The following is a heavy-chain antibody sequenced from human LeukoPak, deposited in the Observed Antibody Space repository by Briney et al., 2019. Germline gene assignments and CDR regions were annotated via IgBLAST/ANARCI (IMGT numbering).Heavy chain of an antibody. V-gene: IGHV3-30-3*01. CDR3: ARGGEEDTVADVLLWFGELPPLYYYYYGMDV. CDR1: GFTFSSYA. CDR2: ISYDGSNK. Sequence: GSLRLSCAASGFTFSSYAMHWVRQAPGKGLEWVAVISYDGSNKYYADSVKGRFTISRDNSKNTLYLQMNSLRAEDTAVYYCARGGEEDTVADVLLWFGELPPLYYYYYGMDVWGQGTTVTVSS. D-gene: IGHD3-10*01. J-gene: IGHJ6*02.